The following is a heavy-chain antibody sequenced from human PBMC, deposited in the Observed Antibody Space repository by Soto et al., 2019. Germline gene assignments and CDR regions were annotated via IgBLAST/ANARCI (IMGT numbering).Heavy chain of an antibody. V-gene: IGHV3-23*01. Sequence: EVQLLESGGGLVQPGGSLRLSCAASGFTFSSYAMSWVRQAPGKGLEWVSAISGSGGSTYYADSVKGRFTIARDNSKNTLYLQMNSLRAEDTAVYYCAKDLSYDSSAPDYWGQGTLVTVSS. D-gene: IGHD3-22*01. CDR3: AKDLSYDSSAPDY. J-gene: IGHJ4*02. CDR2: ISGSGGST. CDR1: GFTFSSYA.